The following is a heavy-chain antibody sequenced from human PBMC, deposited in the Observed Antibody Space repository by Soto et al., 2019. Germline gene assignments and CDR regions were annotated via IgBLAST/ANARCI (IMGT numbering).Heavy chain of an antibody. J-gene: IGHJ6*02. Sequence: ASVKVSCKASGYTFTGYYMHWVRQAPGQGLEWMGWINPNSGGTNYAQRFQGWVTMTRDTSISTAYMELSRLRSDDTAVYYCARAAVSTDYYYYYGMDVWGQGTTVTVSS. CDR1: GYTFTGYY. CDR2: INPNSGGT. V-gene: IGHV1-2*04. CDR3: ARAAVSTDYYYYYGMDV.